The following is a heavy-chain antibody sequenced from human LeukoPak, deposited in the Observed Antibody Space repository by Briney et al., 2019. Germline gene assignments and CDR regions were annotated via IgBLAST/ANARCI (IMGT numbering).Heavy chain of an antibody. V-gene: IGHV3-43*01. CDR2: ISWDGGST. D-gene: IGHD5-12*01. J-gene: IGHJ6*02. Sequence: GGSLRLSCAASGFTFDDYTMHWVRQAPGKGLEWVSLISWDGGSTYYADSVKGRFTISRDNSKNSLYLQMNSLRTEDTALYYCAKGPHQLNGWDYYYYYYGMDVWGQGTTVTVSS. CDR1: GFTFDDYT. CDR3: AKGPHQLNGWDYYYYYYGMDV.